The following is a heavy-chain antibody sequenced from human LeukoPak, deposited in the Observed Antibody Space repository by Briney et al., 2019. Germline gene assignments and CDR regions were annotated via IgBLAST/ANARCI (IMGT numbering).Heavy chain of an antibody. D-gene: IGHD2-21*02. CDR1: GFIFSNYA. J-gene: IGHJ4*02. V-gene: IGHV3-23*01. Sequence: GGSLRLSCAASGFIFSNYAMNWVRQAPGKGLEWVSTSGTGGNTYYTDSVKGRFSISRDNSKNTLYLQMNSLRAEDTAIYYCAKSYLQIVTLTALYFDYWGQGALVTVSS. CDR2: SGTGGNT. CDR3: AKSYLQIVTLTALYFDY.